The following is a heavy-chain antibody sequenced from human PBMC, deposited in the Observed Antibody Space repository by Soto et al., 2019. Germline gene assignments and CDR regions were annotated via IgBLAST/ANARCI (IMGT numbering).Heavy chain of an antibody. V-gene: IGHV4-30-4*01. Sequence: SETLSLTCTVSGGSISSGDCYWSWIRQPPGKGLEWIGYIYYSGSTYYNPSLKSRVTISVDTSKNQFSLKLSSVTAADTAVYYCARAPARYGLPYYFDYWGQGTLVTVSS. CDR2: IYYSGST. D-gene: IGHD4-17*01. J-gene: IGHJ4*02. CDR1: GGSISSGDCY. CDR3: ARAPARYGLPYYFDY.